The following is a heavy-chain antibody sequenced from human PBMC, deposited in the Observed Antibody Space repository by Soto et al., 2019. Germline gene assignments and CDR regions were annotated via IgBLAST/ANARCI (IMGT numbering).Heavy chain of an antibody. D-gene: IGHD3-9*01. Sequence: AGESLKISCKCSGYSFTSYWIGWVRQMTGKGLEWMGIIYPGDSDTRYSPSFQGQVTISADKSISTAYLQWSSLKASDTAMYYCARQAANYDILTGPDYWGQGTLVTVSS. CDR3: ARQAANYDILTGPDY. J-gene: IGHJ4*02. CDR2: IYPGDSDT. CDR1: GYSFTSYW. V-gene: IGHV5-51*01.